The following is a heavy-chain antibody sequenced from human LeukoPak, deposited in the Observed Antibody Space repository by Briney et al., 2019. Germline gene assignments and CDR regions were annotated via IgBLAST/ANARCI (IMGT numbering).Heavy chain of an antibody. D-gene: IGHD3-10*01. J-gene: IGHJ5*02. CDR2: INHSGST. V-gene: IGHV4-34*01. CDR1: GGSISSYY. CDR3: AKNYYGSGSYYNGYNWFDP. Sequence: SETLSLTCTVSGGSISSYYWSWIRQPPGKGLEWIGEINHSGSTNYNPSLKSRVTISVDTSKNQFSLKLSSVTAADTAVYYCAKNYYGSGSYYNGYNWFDPWGQGTLVTVSS.